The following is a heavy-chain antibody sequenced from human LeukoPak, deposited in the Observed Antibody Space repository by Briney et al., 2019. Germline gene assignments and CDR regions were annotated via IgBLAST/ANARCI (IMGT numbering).Heavy chain of an antibody. V-gene: IGHV4-39*01. D-gene: IGHD5-18*01. CDR2: IYYSGST. CDR1: GGSISSSSYY. Sequence: PSGTLSLTCTVSGGSISSSSYYWGWIRQPPGKGLDWIGIIYYSGSTYYNPSLKSRVTISVDTSKNQFSLKLSSVTAADTAVYYCARTYRYNPEYWGQGTLVTVSS. J-gene: IGHJ4*02. CDR3: ARTYRYNPEY.